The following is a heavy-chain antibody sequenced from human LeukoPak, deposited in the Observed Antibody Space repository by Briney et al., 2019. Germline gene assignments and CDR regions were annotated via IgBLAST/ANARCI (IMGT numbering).Heavy chain of an antibody. CDR1: GFTFSSYA. V-gene: IGHV3-30*03. J-gene: IGHJ4*02. CDR2: ISYDGSNK. Sequence: GGSLRLSCAASGFTFSSYAMSWVRQAPGKGLEWVAVISYDGSNKYYADSVKGRFTISRDNSKNTLYLQMNSLRAEDTAVYYCAHNYYDSSGAQGLIDYWGQGTLVTVSS. CDR3: AHNYYDSSGAQGLIDY. D-gene: IGHD3-22*01.